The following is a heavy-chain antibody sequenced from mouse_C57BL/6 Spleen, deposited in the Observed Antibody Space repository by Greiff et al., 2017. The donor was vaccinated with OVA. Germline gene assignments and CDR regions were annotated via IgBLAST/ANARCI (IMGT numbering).Heavy chain of an antibody. V-gene: IGHV1-15*01. J-gene: IGHJ3*01. CDR3: TRWGLYYYGSSFAWFAY. CDR1: GYTFTDYE. D-gene: IGHD1-1*01. Sequence: VQLQESGAELVRPGASVTLSCKASGYTFTDYEMHWVKQTPVHGLEWIGAIDPETGGTAYNQKFKGKAILTADKSSSTAYMELRSLTSEDSAVYYCTRWGLYYYGSSFAWFAYWGQGTLVTVSA. CDR2: IDPETGGT.